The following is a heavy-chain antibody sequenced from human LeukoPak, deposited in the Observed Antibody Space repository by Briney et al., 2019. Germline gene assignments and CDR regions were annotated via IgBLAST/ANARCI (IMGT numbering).Heavy chain of an antibody. J-gene: IGHJ5*02. CDR1: GFTFSSYW. D-gene: IGHD4-17*01. CDR2: INGDGSSR. CDR3: ARGGTTVTPGLLWFDP. V-gene: IGHV3-74*01. Sequence: GGSLRLSCAASGFTFSSYWMHWVRQAPGKGLVWVSRINGDGSSRTYADSVKGRFTISRDNAKNTLYLQMNSLRAEDTAVYYCARGGTTVTPGLLWFDPWGQGTLVTVSS.